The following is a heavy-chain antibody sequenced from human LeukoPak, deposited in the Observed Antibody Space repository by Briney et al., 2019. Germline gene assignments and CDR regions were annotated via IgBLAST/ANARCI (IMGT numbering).Heavy chain of an antibody. D-gene: IGHD5-24*01. J-gene: IGHJ4*02. CDR3: ARQREMATIIDY. V-gene: IGHV4-59*08. Sequence: SETLSLTCTVSGGSISSYYWSWIRQPPGKGLEWIGYIYYSESTNYNPSLKSRVTISVDTSKTQFSLKLSSVTAADTAVYYCARQREMATIIDYWGQGTLVSVYS. CDR2: IYYSEST. CDR1: GGSISSYY.